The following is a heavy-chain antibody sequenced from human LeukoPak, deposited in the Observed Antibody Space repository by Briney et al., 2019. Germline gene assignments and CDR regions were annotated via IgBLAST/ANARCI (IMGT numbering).Heavy chain of an antibody. D-gene: IGHD6-19*01. CDR1: GFTFSSYS. CDR2: ISSSSSYK. CDR3: ARDYSSGWYTVPFDY. J-gene: IGHJ4*02. V-gene: IGHV3-21*01. Sequence: GGSLRLSCAASGFTFSSYSMNWVRQAPGKGLEWVSSISSSSSYKYYAAPVKGRFTISRDNAKNSLYLQMNSLRAEDTAVYYCARDYSSGWYTVPFDYWGQGTLVTVSS.